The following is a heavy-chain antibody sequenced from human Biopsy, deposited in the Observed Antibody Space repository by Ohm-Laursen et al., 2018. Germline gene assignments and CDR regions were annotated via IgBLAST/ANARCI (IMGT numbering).Heavy chain of an antibody. V-gene: IGHV3-7*01. CDR2: INQDGSEK. Sequence: SLRLSCTASGFTFSTHWMSWVRQAPGKGLEWVANINQDGSEKYYVDSVKGRFTISRDNAKDSLDLQMSSLRVEDTALYYCASAHQYCSATTCNGGSDFWGQGTLVTVSS. D-gene: IGHD2-15*01. CDR1: GFTFSTHW. J-gene: IGHJ4*02. CDR3: ASAHQYCSATTCNGGSDF.